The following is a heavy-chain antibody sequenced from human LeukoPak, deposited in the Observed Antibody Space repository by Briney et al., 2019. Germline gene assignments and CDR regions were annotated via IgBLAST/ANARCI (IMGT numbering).Heavy chain of an antibody. J-gene: IGHJ6*02. V-gene: IGHV1-46*01. CDR3: ARVRSWYYDFWSGASYYYGMDV. CDR2: INPSGGST. D-gene: IGHD3-3*01. CDR1: GYTFTSCY. Sequence: ASVKVSCKASGYTFTSCYMHWVRQAPGQGLEWMGIINPSGGSTSYAQKFQGRVTMTRDTSTSTVYMELSSLRSEDTAVYYCARVRSWYYDFWSGASYYYGMDVWGQGTTVTVSS.